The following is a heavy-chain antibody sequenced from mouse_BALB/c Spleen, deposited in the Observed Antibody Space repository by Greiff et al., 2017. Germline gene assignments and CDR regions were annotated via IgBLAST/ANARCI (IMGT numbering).Heavy chain of an antibody. D-gene: IGHD1-1*01. V-gene: IGHV6-6*02. Sequence: EVKLQESGGGLVQPGGSMKLSCVASGFTFSNYWMNWVRQSPEKGLEWVAEIRLKSNNYATHYAESVKGRFTISRDDSKSSVYLQMNNLRAEDTGIYYCTRRLFYYYGPFAYWGQGTLVTVSA. CDR1: GFTFSNYW. J-gene: IGHJ3*01. CDR2: IRLKSNNYAT. CDR3: TRRLFYYYGPFAY.